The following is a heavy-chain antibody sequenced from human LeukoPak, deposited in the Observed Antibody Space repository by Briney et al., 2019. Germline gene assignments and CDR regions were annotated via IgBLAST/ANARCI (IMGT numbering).Heavy chain of an antibody. CDR2: IYYSGST. J-gene: IGHJ4*02. Sequence: SETLSLTCTVSGGSISTYYWSWIRQPPGKGLEWIGYIYYSGSTNYNPSLKSRVTISVDTSKNQFSLKLNSVTAADTAVYYCARQGGQAWRVHDYWGQGTLVTVSS. D-gene: IGHD2-15*01. CDR3: ARQGGQAWRVHDY. V-gene: IGHV4-59*08. CDR1: GGSISTYY.